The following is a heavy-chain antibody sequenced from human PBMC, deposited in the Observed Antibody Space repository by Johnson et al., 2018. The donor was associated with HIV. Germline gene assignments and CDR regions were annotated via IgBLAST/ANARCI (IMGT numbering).Heavy chain of an antibody. CDR1: GFTFSSYG. J-gene: IGHJ3*01. Sequence: QVLLVESGGGVVQPGGSLRLSCAASGFTFSSYGMHWVRQAPGKGLECVAFIGFDGTKSYYADSLKGRFTISRDNSKNMLDLQMSSLRAEDTAVYYCATRDPTHRPGAFDLWGQGTMVTVSS. CDR3: ATRDPTHRPGAFDL. D-gene: IGHD1-14*01. V-gene: IGHV3-30*02. CDR2: IGFDGTKS.